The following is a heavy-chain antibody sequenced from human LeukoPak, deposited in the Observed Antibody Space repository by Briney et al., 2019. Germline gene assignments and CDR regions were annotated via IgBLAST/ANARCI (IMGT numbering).Heavy chain of an antibody. J-gene: IGHJ4*02. Sequence: PSETLSLTCAVYGGSFSGYYWSWIRQPPGKGLEXXXXXXXXXXTNYNPSLKSRVTISVDTSKNQFSLKLSSVTAADTAVYYCARGVTGHYDYVWGSYRYAPFDYWGQGTLVTVSS. CDR1: GGSFSGYY. CDR3: ARGVTGHYDYVWGSYRYAPFDY. CDR2: XXXXXXT. D-gene: IGHD3-16*02. V-gene: IGHV4-34*01.